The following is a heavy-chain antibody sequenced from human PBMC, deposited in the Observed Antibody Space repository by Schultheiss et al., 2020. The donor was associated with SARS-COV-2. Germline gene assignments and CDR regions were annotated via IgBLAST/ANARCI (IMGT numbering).Heavy chain of an antibody. CDR2: VSSNGGNT. CDR1: GFTFSSYA. V-gene: IGHV3-64*04. Sequence: GGSLRLSCSASGFTFSSYAMHWVRQAPGKGLEYVSAVSSNGGNTYYTDSVKGRFTISRDNSKNTLYLQMNSLRAEDTAVYYCAREGYSGYDRVDYWGQGTLVTVSS. D-gene: IGHD5-12*01. CDR3: AREGYSGYDRVDY. J-gene: IGHJ4*02.